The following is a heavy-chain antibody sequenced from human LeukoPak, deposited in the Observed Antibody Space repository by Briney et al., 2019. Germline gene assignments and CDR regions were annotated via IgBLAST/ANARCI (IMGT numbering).Heavy chain of an antibody. CDR2: INTDGSST. D-gene: IGHD2-2*01. V-gene: IGHV3-74*01. J-gene: IGHJ4*02. CDR1: GFTFSSYW. Sequence: PGGSLTPSWAPSGFTFSSYWMHWVRHAPGKGLVWVSRINTDGSSTSYADSVKGRFTISRDNAKNTLYLQMNSLRAEDTAVYYCARWGSSTSLINWGQGTLVTVAS. CDR3: ARWGSSTSLIN.